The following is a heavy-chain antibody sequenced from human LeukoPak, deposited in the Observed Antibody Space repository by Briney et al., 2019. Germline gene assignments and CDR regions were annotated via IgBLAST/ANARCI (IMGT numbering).Heavy chain of an antibody. CDR3: ARDQESSWYGGRSYGMDV. D-gene: IGHD6-13*01. V-gene: IGHV1-3*01. J-gene: IGHJ6*02. CDR1: GYTFTSYA. CDR2: INAGNGNT. Sequence: ASVKVSCKASGYTFTSYAMHWVRQAPGQRLEWMGWINAGNGNTKYSQKFQGRVTITRDTSASTAYMELSSLRSEDTAVYYCARDQESSWYGGRSYGMDVWGQGTTVTVSS.